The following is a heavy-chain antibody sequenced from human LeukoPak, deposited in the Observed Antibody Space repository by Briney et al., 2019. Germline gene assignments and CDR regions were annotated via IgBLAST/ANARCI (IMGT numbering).Heavy chain of an antibody. Sequence: PSETLSLTCTVSGGSISSYYWSWIRQPPGKGLEWIGYIYYSGSTNYNPSLKSRVTISVDTSKNQFSLKLSSVTAADTAVYYCARIGDIVVVPAARDYYYGMDVWGQGTTVTVSS. J-gene: IGHJ6*02. V-gene: IGHV4-59*08. CDR1: GGSISSYY. CDR2: IYYSGST. CDR3: ARIGDIVVVPAARDYYYGMDV. D-gene: IGHD2-2*01.